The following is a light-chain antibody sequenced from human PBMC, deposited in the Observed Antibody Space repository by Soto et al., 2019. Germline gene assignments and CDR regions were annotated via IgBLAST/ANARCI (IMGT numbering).Light chain of an antibody. V-gene: IGLV2-14*01. CDR3: GSITSSSTLLYV. CDR2: DVT. CDR1: SSDVGGFEY. J-gene: IGLJ1*01. Sequence: QSVLSQPASVSGSPGQSITISCTGTSSDVGGFEYVSWYQHQPGKAPKLIIYDVTKRPSGVSNRFSGSKSGNTASLTISGIQAEDEGDYYCGSITSSSTLLYVFGTGTKVTVL.